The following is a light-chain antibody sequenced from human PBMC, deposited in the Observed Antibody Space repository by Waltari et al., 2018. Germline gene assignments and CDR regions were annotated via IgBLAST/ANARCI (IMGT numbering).Light chain of an antibody. CDR2: DVS. CDR1: SYDVGGYNY. V-gene: IGLV2-11*01. J-gene: IGLJ3*02. Sequence: QSALTQPRSVSGSPGQSVTLSCTGTSYDVGGYNYVSWYQQYPGKAPKVMIYDVSKRPSGVTDRFSGSKSGNTASLTISGLQAEDEADYYCCSFAGTSWVFGGGTKVTVL. CDR3: CSFAGTSWV.